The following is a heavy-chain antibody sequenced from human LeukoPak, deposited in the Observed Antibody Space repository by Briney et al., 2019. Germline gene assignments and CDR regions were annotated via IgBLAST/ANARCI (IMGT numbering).Heavy chain of an antibody. CDR3: ARQVVAVAGTGYFDY. CDR1: GGSIRSSSYY. CDR2: IYYSGGT. J-gene: IGHJ4*02. Sequence: SETLSLTCTVSGGSIRSSSYYRGWIRQPPGKGLEWIGSIYYSGGTYYNASLKSRGTISVDTSKNQFSLKLNSVTAADTAVYFCARQVVAVAGTGYFDYWGQGTLVTVSS. D-gene: IGHD6-19*01. V-gene: IGHV4-39*01.